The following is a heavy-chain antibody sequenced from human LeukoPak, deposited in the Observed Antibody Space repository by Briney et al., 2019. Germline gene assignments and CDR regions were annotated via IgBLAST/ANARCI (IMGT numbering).Heavy chain of an antibody. Sequence: VGSLRLSRSATLFIHINYWMSSVRPAPGKGLEWVANIKQEGREKYYVDSVKGRFTISRDNAKNSLSLQMNSLRAEDTAVYFCARDKSCGDSEDYWGQGTMVTVSS. D-gene: IGHD4-17*01. V-gene: IGHV3-7*05. CDR3: ARDKSCGDSEDY. J-gene: IGHJ4*02. CDR1: LFIHINYW. CDR2: IKQEGREK.